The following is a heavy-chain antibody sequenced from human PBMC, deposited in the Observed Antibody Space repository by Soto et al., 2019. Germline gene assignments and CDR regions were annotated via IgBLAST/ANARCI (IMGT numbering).Heavy chain of an antibody. Sequence: GESLKISCKGSGYSFTSYWISWVRQMPWKGLEWMGRIDPSDSYTNYSPSFQGHVTISADKSISTAYLQWSSLKASDTAMYYCARHTHGSSYYYYYGMDVWGQGTTVTVYS. CDR2: IDPSDSYT. CDR3: ARHTHGSSYYYYYGMDV. D-gene: IGHD6-6*01. CDR1: GYSFTSYW. J-gene: IGHJ6*02. V-gene: IGHV5-10-1*01.